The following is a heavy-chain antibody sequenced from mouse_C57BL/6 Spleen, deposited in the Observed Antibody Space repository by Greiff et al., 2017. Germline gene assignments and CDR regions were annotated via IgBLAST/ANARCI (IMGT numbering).Heavy chain of an antibody. D-gene: IGHD3-2*02. J-gene: IGHJ4*01. CDR2: IDPEPGGT. Sequence: VPLQQSGAELVRPGASVTLSCKASGYTFTDYEMHWVKHTPVHGLEWIGAIDPEPGGTAYNQKFKGKAILTADKSSSTAYMELRSLTSEDSAVYYCTRRGTAQAPRAMDYWGQGTSVTVSS. CDR3: TRRGTAQAPRAMDY. V-gene: IGHV1-15*01. CDR1: GYTFTDYE.